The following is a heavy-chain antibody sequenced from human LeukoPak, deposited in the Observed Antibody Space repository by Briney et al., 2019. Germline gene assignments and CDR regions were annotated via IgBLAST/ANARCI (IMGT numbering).Heavy chain of an antibody. CDR1: GFTFSNYG. V-gene: IGHV3-30*02. CDR3: XXDRAVSGGYFDS. CDR2: TRTDETTK. Sequence: SGGSLRLSCAASGFTFSNYGMHWVRQAPGNGLEWVAFTRTDETTKYYADSVKGRFTISRDNSKNTLYLQMNSLRTEYTAVYYXXXDRAVSGGYFDSWGQGTLVTVSS. J-gene: IGHJ4*02. D-gene: IGHD3-16*01.